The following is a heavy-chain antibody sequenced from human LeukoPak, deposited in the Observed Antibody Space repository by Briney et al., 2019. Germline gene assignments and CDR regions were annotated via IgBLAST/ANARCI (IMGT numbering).Heavy chain of an antibody. J-gene: IGHJ4*02. D-gene: IGHD7-27*01. V-gene: IGHV3-23*01. CDR1: GFAFSNYA. CDR3: TKGLTPDY. CDR2: ISTNDDTT. Sequence: GGSLRLSCAASGFAFSNYAMSWVRQAPGKRLEWVSGISTNDDTTYYADSVKGRFTISRDHSKNTLYLQMNSPRAEDTAIYHCTKGLTPDYWGQGTLVTVSS.